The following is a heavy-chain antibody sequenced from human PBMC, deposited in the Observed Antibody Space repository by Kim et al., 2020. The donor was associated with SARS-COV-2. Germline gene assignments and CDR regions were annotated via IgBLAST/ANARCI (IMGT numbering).Heavy chain of an antibody. Sequence: AHKFQGRVTITADKSTSTAYMELSSLRSEDTAVYYCARDRAGDYYYGMDVWGQGTTVTVSS. CDR3: ARDRAGDYYYGMDV. J-gene: IGHJ6*02. V-gene: IGHV1-69*04. D-gene: IGHD3-10*01.